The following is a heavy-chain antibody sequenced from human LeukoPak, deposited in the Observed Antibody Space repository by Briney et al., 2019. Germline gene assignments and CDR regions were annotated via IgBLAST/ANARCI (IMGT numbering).Heavy chain of an antibody. CDR2: INPNSGGT. V-gene: IGHV1-2*02. J-gene: IGHJ4*02. CDR1: GYTFTGYY. D-gene: IGHD2-21*02. CDR3: AREQYCGGDCYPDY. Sequence: ASVKVSCKASGYTFTGYYMHWVRQAPGQGLEWMGWINPNSGGTNYAQKFQGRVTMTRDTSISTAYMELSRLRSDDTAVYYCAREQYCGGDCYPDYWGQGTLVTVSP.